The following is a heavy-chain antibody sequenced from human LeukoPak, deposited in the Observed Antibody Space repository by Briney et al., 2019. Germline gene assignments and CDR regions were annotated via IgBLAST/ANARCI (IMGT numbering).Heavy chain of an antibody. V-gene: IGHV3-23*01. J-gene: IGHJ6*03. CDR1: GFTFSSYA. CDR3: AKGLKTGVGPYMGYHYYMDV. CDR2: ISGSGGST. Sequence: GGSLRLSCAASGFTFSSYAMSWVRQAPGKGLEWVSAISGSGGSTYYAGSVKGRFTISRDNSYNTVSLQMNGLRDEDTGVYYCAKGLKTGVGPYMGYHYYMDVWGKGATVTVSS. D-gene: IGHD3-16*01.